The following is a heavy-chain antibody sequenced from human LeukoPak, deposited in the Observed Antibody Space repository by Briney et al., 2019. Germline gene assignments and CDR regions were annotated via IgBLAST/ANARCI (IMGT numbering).Heavy chain of an antibody. J-gene: IGHJ4*02. CDR1: GGSCGDYY. Sequence: SETLSLTCDVSGGSCGDYYCSCIRQPPGKGLEWIGEIHPHGIFYYNSSLMSRVTISIDTSKSQFSLRLTSVTAADTAFYYCARGRDRSKAGDHWGQGSLVTVSS. CDR3: ARGRDRSKAGDH. CDR2: IHPHGIF. V-gene: IGHV4-34*01. D-gene: IGHD5-24*01.